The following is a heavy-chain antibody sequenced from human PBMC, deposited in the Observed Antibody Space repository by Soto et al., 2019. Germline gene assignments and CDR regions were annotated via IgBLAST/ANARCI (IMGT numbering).Heavy chain of an antibody. CDR1: GGPLSSGSYY. CDR3: AREAVYYDSSGYYALDY. CDR2: IYYSGST. V-gene: IGHV4-61*01. Sequence: SETLSLTCTVSGGPLSSGSYYWSWIRQSPGQGLEWIGYIYYSGSTNYNPSLKSRVTISVDTSKNQFSLKLSSVTAADTAVYYCAREAVYYDSSGYYALDYWGQGTLVTVSS. D-gene: IGHD3-22*01. J-gene: IGHJ4*02.